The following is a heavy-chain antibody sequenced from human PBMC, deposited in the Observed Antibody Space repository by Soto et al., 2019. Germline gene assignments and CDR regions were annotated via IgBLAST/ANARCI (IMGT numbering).Heavy chain of an antibody. CDR3: ARRIYGDWYFDL. V-gene: IGHV4-4*02. D-gene: IGHD3-16*01. CDR1: GGSISTSNW. CDR2: IYQSGST. Sequence: QVQLQEAGPGLVKPSGTLSLTCAVSGGSISTSNWWSWVRQPSEKGLEWIGEIYQSGSTNYNPSLTGRVTISLDKSTNQFSLILSSVPAADTAVYYCARRIYGDWYFDLWGRGTLVTVSS. J-gene: IGHJ2*01.